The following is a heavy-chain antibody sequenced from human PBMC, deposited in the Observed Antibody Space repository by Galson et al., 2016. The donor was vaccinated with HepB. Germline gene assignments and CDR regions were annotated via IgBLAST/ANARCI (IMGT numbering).Heavy chain of an antibody. Sequence: SLRLSCAVSGFSFSTYGMSWVRQAPGKGLEWISAIRGSGGVTHYADSVRGRFTISRDHSKRTLFLHMSSLTAEDTAVYYCAKDILEVPAALPFDSWGQGTLVIVSS. D-gene: IGHD2-2*01. CDR1: GFSFSTYG. CDR2: IRGSGGVT. V-gene: IGHV3-23*01. J-gene: IGHJ4*02. CDR3: AKDILEVPAALPFDS.